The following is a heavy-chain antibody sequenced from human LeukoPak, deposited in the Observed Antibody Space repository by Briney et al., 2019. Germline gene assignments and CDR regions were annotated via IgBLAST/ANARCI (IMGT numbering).Heavy chain of an antibody. Sequence: GGSLRLSCTASGFTFGDYAMSWVRQAPGKGLEWVSYISLSTSSIYYADSVKGRFTVSRDNAKNSLYLQMNSLRAEDTAVYYCAREPTYSSSWHTTCDYWGQGTLVTVSS. CDR2: ISLSTSSI. CDR3: AREPTYSSSWHTTCDY. CDR1: GFTFGDYA. D-gene: IGHD6-13*01. V-gene: IGHV3-48*01. J-gene: IGHJ4*02.